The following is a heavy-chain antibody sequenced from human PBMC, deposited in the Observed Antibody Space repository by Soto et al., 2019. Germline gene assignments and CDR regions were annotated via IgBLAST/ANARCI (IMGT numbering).Heavy chain of an antibody. D-gene: IGHD6-6*01. CDR1: GFTFSSYG. Sequence: QVQLVESGGGVVQPGRSLRLSCAASGFTFSSYGMHWVRQAPGKGLEWVAVISYDGSNKYYADSVKGRFTISRDNSKNTLYLQMNSLRAEDTAVYYCAKGSGSSGMDWFDPWGQGTLVTVSS. J-gene: IGHJ5*02. CDR3: AKGSGSSGMDWFDP. V-gene: IGHV3-30*18. CDR2: ISYDGSNK.